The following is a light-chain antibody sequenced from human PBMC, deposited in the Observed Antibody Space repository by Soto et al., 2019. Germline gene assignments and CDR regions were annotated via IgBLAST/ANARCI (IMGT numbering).Light chain of an antibody. CDR1: QTVGTNF. Sequence: EIVLTQSPGTLSLSPGETATLSCRASQTVGTNFLAWYQQKPGQAPRLLMFGTSNRATDIPDRFGGSGSGTDFTLTISRLEPEDVAVYYGQHYSRTLPWTFGQGTKVEIK. CDR2: GTS. J-gene: IGKJ1*01. CDR3: QHYSRTLPWT. V-gene: IGKV3-20*01.